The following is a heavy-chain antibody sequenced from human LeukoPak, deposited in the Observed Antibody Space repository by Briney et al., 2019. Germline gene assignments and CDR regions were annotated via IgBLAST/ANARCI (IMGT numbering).Heavy chain of an antibody. V-gene: IGHV3-30*04. Sequence: GGSLRLSCATSGFTFNNYPMHWVRQAPGKGLGWVAVIGYDGRFKFHSDSVKGRFTISRDDSKNTLYLQMNSLSPEDTALYYCARDPKTGSPDYFDYWGQGTLVTVST. CDR1: GFTFNNYP. CDR3: ARDPKTGSPDYFDY. CDR2: IGYDGRFK. J-gene: IGHJ4*02. D-gene: IGHD3-10*01.